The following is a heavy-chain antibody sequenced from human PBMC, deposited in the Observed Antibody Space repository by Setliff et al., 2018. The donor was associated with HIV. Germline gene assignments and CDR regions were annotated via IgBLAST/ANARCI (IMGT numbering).Heavy chain of an antibody. CDR2: TRNKANSYTT. D-gene: IGHD4-17*01. J-gene: IGHJ4*02. V-gene: IGHV3-72*01. CDR1: GFTSSDHY. CDR3: ARGPGSGDYSYYFDY. Sequence: GGSLRLSCAASGFTSSDHYMDWVRQAPGKGLEWVGRTRNKANSYTTEYAASVKGRFTISRDDSKNSLYLQMNSLKTEDTAVYYCARGPGSGDYSYYFDYWGQGTLVTVSS.